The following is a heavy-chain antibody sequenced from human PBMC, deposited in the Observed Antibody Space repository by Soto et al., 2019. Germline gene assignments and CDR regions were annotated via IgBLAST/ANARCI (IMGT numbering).Heavy chain of an antibody. J-gene: IGHJ4*02. D-gene: IGHD3-10*01. V-gene: IGHV4-59*08. Sequence: SETLSLTCAVSGDSISSYYCMWIRQPPGKGLESIGYLYYGRSANYNPSLKSRVTLSVDTSKNQFSLKLSSVTAADTAVYYCARVGGFGATTIDYWGQGTLVTVSS. CDR3: ARVGGFGATTIDY. CDR2: LYYGRSA. CDR1: GDSISSYY.